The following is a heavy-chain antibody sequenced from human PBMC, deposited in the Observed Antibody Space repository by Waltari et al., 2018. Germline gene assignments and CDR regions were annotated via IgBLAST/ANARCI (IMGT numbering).Heavy chain of an antibody. Sequence: EVQLVESGGGLVQPGGSLRLSCAASGFAFSIHGMPWVRQAPGKGLEWVARVRGDGSTTDYADSVWGRFTISRDNAKNTVYLQMNSLTAGDTAVYYCARIHSDTTHDGFWGQGTLVTVSS. CDR3: ARIHSDTTHDGF. CDR2: VRGDGSTT. V-gene: IGHV3-74*01. CDR1: GFAFSIHG. J-gene: IGHJ4*02. D-gene: IGHD1-26*01.